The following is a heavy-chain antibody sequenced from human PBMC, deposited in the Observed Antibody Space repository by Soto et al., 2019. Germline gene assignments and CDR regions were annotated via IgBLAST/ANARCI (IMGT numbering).Heavy chain of an antibody. CDR2: IYYSGST. V-gene: IGHV4-31*03. CDR3: ATSSGGDYGDYQGSFDY. D-gene: IGHD4-17*01. Sequence: QVQLQESGPGLVKPSQTLSLTCTVSGGSISSGGYYWSWIRQHPGKDLEWIGYIYYSGSTYYNPSLKSRVTISVDTSKNQFSLKLSSVTAADTAVYYCATSSGGDYGDYQGSFDYWGQGTLVTVSS. CDR1: GGSISSGGYY. J-gene: IGHJ4*02.